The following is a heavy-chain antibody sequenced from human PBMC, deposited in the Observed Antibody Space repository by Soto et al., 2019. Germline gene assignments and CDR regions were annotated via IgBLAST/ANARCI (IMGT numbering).Heavy chain of an antibody. J-gene: IGHJ4*02. Sequence: SEALSLTCTVYGDSIFRSSYFWAWFRQPPGKGLEWIGSINYSGNIYYNPTLTGRMTISVDTSKYNFSLVLNSVTASDTAVYFCGRQVFATVGENYFDNWGQGTLVTVSS. V-gene: IGHV4-39*02. CDR1: GDSIFRSSYF. CDR3: GRQVFATVGENYFDN. D-gene: IGHD2-8*02. CDR2: INYSGNI.